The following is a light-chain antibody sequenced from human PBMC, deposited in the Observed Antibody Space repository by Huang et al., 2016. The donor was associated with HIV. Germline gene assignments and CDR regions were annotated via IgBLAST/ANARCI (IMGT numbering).Light chain of an antibody. CDR3: QQYGSSLRT. J-gene: IGKJ1*01. CDR2: DAS. CDR1: QSVRGRY. V-gene: IGKV3-20*01. Sequence: EIVLTQSPGTLSLSPGERATFSCRASQSVRGRYLAWYQQKPGQAPRLLIYDASSRATGIPDRFSGSGSGTDFTLTISRLEPEDFAVYYCQQYGSSLRTFGQGTKVEIK.